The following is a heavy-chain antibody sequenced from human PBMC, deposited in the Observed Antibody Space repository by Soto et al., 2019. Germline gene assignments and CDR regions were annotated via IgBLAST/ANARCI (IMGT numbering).Heavy chain of an antibody. J-gene: IGHJ4*02. CDR2: MNGGGNYI. V-gene: IGHV3-21*01. Sequence: PGGSLRLSCVFSVFSFSTYNMNCVLQSPGKWLEWVSSMNGGGNYIYYADSVKGRFTISRDNAKNSLFLQMNSLRDDDTAVYYCVREAGIVGDHTAFECLGQGIMVIV. D-gene: IGHD1-26*01. CDR1: VFSFSTYN. CDR3: VREAGIVGDHTAFEC.